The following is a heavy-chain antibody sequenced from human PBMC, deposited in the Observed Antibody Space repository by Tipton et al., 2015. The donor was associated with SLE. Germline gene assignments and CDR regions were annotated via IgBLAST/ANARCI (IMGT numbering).Heavy chain of an antibody. V-gene: IGHV4-31*03. J-gene: IGHJ4*02. CDR2: IYYSGNT. D-gene: IGHD6-19*01. CDR1: GDSINSGGYY. Sequence: TLSLTCTVSGDSINSGGYYWTWIRQHPGKGLEWIGYIYYSGNTYYNPSLKSRVTISADTSNNQFSLKLSSVTAADTAVYYCARRLEYSSGGYEEYFDYWGQGTLVTVSS. CDR3: ARRLEYSSGGYEEYFDY.